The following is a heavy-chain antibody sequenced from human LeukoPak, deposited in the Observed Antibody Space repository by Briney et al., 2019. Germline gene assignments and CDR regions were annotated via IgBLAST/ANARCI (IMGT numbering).Heavy chain of an antibody. CDR2: IIPIFGTA. J-gene: IGHJ4*02. D-gene: IGHD3-16*01. Sequence: SVKVSCKASGGTFSNYAITWVRQAPGQGLEWMGGIIPIFGTANYAQRFQGRVTITADKSTSTAYMELSSLRSEDTAVYYCARAPYGDNGYTAEVADYWGQGTLVTVSS. CDR1: GGTFSNYA. CDR3: ARAPYGDNGYTAEVADY. V-gene: IGHV1-69*06.